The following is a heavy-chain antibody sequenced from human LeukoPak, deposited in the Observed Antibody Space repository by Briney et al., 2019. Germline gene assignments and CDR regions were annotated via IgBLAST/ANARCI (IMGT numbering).Heavy chain of an antibody. CDR3: ARDRWHSSGWYTGEFDY. CDR1: GFTFSSYA. D-gene: IGHD6-19*01. J-gene: IGHJ4*02. Sequence: PGGSLRLSCSASGFTFSSYAMHWVRQAPGRGLEYVSGIPTNGGAADYADSVKGRFTISRDNAKNSLYLQMNSLRAEDTAVYYCARDRWHSSGWYTGEFDYWGQGTLVTVSS. V-gene: IGHV3-64*04. CDR2: IPTNGGAA.